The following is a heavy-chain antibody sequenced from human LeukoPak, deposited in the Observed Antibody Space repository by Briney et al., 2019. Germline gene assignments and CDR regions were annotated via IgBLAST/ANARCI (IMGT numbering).Heavy chain of an antibody. D-gene: IGHD3-22*01. Sequence: GGSLRLSCTGFGFTFRDYAVSWVRQAPGKGLECIGFIRSKVYGGTTEYAASVKGRFTISRDDSKSIAYLQMNSLKTEDTAVYFCTRDPYYFDSSGYYHHAFDIWGQGTMVAVSS. CDR1: GFTFRDYA. V-gene: IGHV3-49*04. CDR2: IRSKVYGGTT. J-gene: IGHJ3*02. CDR3: TRDPYYFDSSGYYHHAFDI.